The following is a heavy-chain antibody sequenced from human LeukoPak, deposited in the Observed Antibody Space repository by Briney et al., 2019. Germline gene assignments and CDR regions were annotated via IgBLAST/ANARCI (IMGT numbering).Heavy chain of an antibody. J-gene: IGHJ6*02. CDR2: ISAYNGNT. CDR3: ARERSRDYYYYGIDV. D-gene: IGHD6-13*01. V-gene: IGHV1-18*01. CDR1: GYTFTSYG. Sequence: ASVKVSCKASGYTFTSYGISWVRQAPGQGLEWMGWISAYNGNTNYAQKLQGRVTMTTDTSTSTAYMELRSLRSDDTAVYYCARERSRDYYYYGIDVWGQGTTVTVSS.